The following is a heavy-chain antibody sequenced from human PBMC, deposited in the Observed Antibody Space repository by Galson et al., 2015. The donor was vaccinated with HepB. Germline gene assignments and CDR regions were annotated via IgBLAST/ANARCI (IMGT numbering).Heavy chain of an antibody. Sequence: SVKVSCKASGYPFPSYAMHWVRQAPGQRLEWMGWINAGNGNTKYSQKFQGRVTMTRDTSASTAYMELSSLRAEDTAVYYCAREASDDYDSSGYYSLPDYWGQGTLVTVSS. CDR3: AREASDDYDSSGYYSLPDY. J-gene: IGHJ4*02. D-gene: IGHD3-22*01. CDR1: GYPFPSYA. CDR2: INAGNGNT. V-gene: IGHV1-3*01.